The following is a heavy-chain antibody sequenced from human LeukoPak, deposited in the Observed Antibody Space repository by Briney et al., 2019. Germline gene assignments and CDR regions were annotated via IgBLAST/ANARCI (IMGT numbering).Heavy chain of an antibody. CDR2: IKHSGST. V-gene: IGHV4-34*01. J-gene: IGHJ4*02. CDR3: ARSGWLRSYGY. D-gene: IGHD5-12*01. CDR1: GGSFSGYY. Sequence: SETLSLTCAVYGGSFSGYYWSWIRQPPGKGLEWIGEIKHSGSTNYNPSLKSRVTISVDTSKNQFSLKLSSVTAADTAVYYCARSGWLRSYGYWGQGTLVTVSS.